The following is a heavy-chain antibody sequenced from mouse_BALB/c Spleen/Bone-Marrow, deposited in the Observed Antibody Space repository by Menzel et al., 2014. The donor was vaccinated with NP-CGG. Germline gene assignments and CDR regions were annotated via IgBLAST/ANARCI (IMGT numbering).Heavy chain of an antibody. CDR2: IHPGEGDT. D-gene: IGHD2-1*01. CDR1: GYAFSSYW. Sequence: QVQLQQSGAELVRPGSSVKISCNASGYAFSSYWMNWVKQRPGQGLEWIGQIHPGEGDTNFNGKFKVKATLTADKSSSTANMHLSSLTSEDSAVYFGERGGRYYGNSQFAYWGRGTLVTVSA. J-gene: IGHJ3*01. CDR3: ERGGRYYGNSQFAY. V-gene: IGHV1-80*01.